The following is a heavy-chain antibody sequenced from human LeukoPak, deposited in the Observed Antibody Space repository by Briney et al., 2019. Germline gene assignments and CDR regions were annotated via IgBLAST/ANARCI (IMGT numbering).Heavy chain of an antibody. CDR1: GYSISSVYY. V-gene: IGHV4-38-2*02. J-gene: IGHJ4*02. Sequence: SGTLSLTCNVSGYSISSVYYWGWIRQPPGKGLEWIGTIYHSGSTYYNPSLKSRVTISVDTSKNQFSLKLSSVTATDTAVYYCARADLVGALFDYWGQGTLVTVSS. CDR2: IYHSGST. CDR3: ARADLVGALFDY. D-gene: IGHD1-26*01.